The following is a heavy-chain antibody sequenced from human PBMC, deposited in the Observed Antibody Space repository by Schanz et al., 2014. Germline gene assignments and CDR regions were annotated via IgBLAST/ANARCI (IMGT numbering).Heavy chain of an antibody. CDR1: GFTFSSYW. CDR3: ARDTSYGMDV. V-gene: IGHV3-7*04. Sequence: VQLLESGGGLVQPGGSLRLSCAASGFTFSSYWMSWVRQAPGKGLEWVANIKQHGNEKYYVDSVKGRFTISRDNAKISLYVQMNSLRVEDTAVYYCARDTSYGMDVWGQGTTVTVSS. J-gene: IGHJ6*02. CDR2: IKQHGNEK.